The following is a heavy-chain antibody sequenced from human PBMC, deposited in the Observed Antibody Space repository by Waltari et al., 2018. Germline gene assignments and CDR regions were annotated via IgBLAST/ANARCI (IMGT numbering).Heavy chain of an antibody. CDR2: LDPHSGNT. CDR3: ARARGYFDSFDAFDI. D-gene: IGHD3-9*01. V-gene: IGHV1-8*01. CDR1: EYTFTSND. Sequence: VQLVQSGAEVRKLGASVKVSGRASEYTFTSNDINWVRQATGQGLQWMGWLDPHSGNTGYAQKFQGRVTIARNASISTAYLELSSLRSEDTAVYYCARARGYFDSFDAFDIWGQGTMVTVSS. J-gene: IGHJ3*02.